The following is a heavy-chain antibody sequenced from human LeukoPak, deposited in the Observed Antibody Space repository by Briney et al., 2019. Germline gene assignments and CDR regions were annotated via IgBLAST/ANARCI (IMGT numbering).Heavy chain of an antibody. J-gene: IGHJ4*02. CDR2: ISSSGTTI. V-gene: IGHV3-48*04. Sequence: GGSLRLSCAASGFTFSSYAMSWVRQAPGKGLEWVSYISSSGTTIYYADSVKGRFTISRDNAKNSLYLQMNSLRAEDTAVYYCARRRDSGSLQHFDYWGQGTLVTVSS. D-gene: IGHD1-26*01. CDR1: GFTFSSYA. CDR3: ARRRDSGSLQHFDY.